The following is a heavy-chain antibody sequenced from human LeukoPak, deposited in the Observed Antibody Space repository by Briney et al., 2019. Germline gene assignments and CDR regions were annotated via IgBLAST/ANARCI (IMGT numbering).Heavy chain of an antibody. J-gene: IGHJ4*02. CDR2: ISSSGTTI. V-gene: IGHV3-48*04. Sequence: GGSLRLSCAASGFTFSSYAMSWVRQAPGKGLEWVSYISSSGTTIYYADSVKGRFTISRDNAKNSLYLQMNSLRAEDTAVYYCARRRDSGSLQHFDYWGQGTLVTVSS. D-gene: IGHD1-26*01. CDR1: GFTFSSYA. CDR3: ARRRDSGSLQHFDY.